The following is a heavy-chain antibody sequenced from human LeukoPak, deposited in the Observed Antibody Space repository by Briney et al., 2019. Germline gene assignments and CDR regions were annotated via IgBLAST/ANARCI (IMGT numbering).Heavy chain of an antibody. J-gene: IGHJ5*02. CDR3: ARDLESRFDP. Sequence: SVKVSCKASGGTFISYAISWVRQAPGQGLEWMGRIIPILGIANYAQKFQGRVTITADKSTSTAYMELSSLRSEDTAVYYCARDLESRFDPWGQGTLVTVSS. CDR1: GGTFISYA. V-gene: IGHV1-69*04. CDR2: IIPILGIA.